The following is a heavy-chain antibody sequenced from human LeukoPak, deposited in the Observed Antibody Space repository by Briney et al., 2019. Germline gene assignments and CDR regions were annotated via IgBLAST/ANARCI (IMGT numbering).Heavy chain of an antibody. V-gene: IGHV4-39*01. CDR2: MDNSGST. Sequence: PSETLSLTCTVSGGSISSSSYYWGWIRQPPGKGLEWIVTMDNSGSTYCNPYRKSRITVCVETSRNQFALKLSSVTAADTAVYYCARHGSYGSGSYHYLDYWGQGTQVTVSS. J-gene: IGHJ4*02. CDR3: ARHGSYGSGSYHYLDY. D-gene: IGHD3-10*01. CDR1: GGSISSSSYY.